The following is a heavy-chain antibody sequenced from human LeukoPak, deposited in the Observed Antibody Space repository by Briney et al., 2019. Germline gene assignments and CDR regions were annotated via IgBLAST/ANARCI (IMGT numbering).Heavy chain of an antibody. CDR2: ISASGGAT. Sequence: PGGSLRLSCEASGFTFSRSDMIWVRQAPGKGLEWVSIISASGGATFYADSVRGRFTISRDYSKNTLFLQMNSLRAEDTAVYYCAKDRQQQLVLDYFDYWGQGTLVTVSS. V-gene: IGHV3-23*01. J-gene: IGHJ4*02. CDR3: AKDRQQQLVLDYFDY. CDR1: GFTFSRSD. D-gene: IGHD6-13*01.